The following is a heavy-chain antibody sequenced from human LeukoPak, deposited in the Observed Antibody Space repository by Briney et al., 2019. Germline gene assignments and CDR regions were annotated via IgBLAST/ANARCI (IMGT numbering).Heavy chain of an antibody. CDR2: INPNSGGT. D-gene: IGHD3-3*01. CDR3: ARGGYDFGYYYYGMDV. V-gene: IGHV1-2*06. CDR1: GYTFTGYY. J-gene: IGHJ6*02. Sequence: ASVKVSCKASGYTFTGYYMHWVRQAPGQGLEWMGRINPNSGGTNYAQKFQGRVTMTRDTSISTAYMELSRLRSDDTAVYYCARGGYDFGYYYYGMDVWGQGTTATVSS.